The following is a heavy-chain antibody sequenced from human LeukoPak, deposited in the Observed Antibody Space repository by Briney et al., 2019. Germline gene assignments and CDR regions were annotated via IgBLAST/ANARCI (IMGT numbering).Heavy chain of an antibody. J-gene: IGHJ3*02. D-gene: IGHD5-18*01. Sequence: ASVKVSCKASGYNFRNYGMCWVRQAPRQGLEWMGGITAGNGNTNYAQKVQGRVIMTSDTSTSTAYMELRSLRSDDTAVYFCARDSARGYSYGYNAFDIWGQGTMVTVSS. CDR1: GYNFRNYG. V-gene: IGHV1-18*01. CDR2: ITAGNGNT. CDR3: ARDSARGYSYGYNAFDI.